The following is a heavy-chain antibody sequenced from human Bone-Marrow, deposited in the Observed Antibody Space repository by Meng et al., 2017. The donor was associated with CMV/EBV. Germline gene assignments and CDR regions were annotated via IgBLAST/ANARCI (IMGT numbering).Heavy chain of an antibody. D-gene: IGHD6-19*01. V-gene: IGHV4-59*01. CDR1: GGSISSYY. J-gene: IGHJ4*02. CDR3: ARGSVAGDY. Sequence: SETLSLTCTVSGGSISSYYWSWIRQPPGKGLEWIANIYYSGYTNYNPSLKSRVTISVDTSKNQFSLKLSSVTAADTAVYYCARGSVAGDYWGQGTLVTVSS. CDR2: IYYSGYT.